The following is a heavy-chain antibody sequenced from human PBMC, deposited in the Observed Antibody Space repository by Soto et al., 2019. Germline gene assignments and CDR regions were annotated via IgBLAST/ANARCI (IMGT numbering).Heavy chain of an antibody. Sequence: QVQLVQSGAEVKKPGSSVKVSCKASGGTFSSYAISGVRQAPGQGLEWMGGIIPISGTANYAQKIQGRVTITADESTSTVSMELSSLRSEDTAVYFCARSQGSSTSLEIYYYYYYGMDVWGQGTTVTVSS. CDR1: GGTFSSYA. J-gene: IGHJ6*02. D-gene: IGHD2-2*01. V-gene: IGHV1-69*01. CDR2: IIPISGTA. CDR3: ARSQGSSTSLEIYYYYYYGMDV.